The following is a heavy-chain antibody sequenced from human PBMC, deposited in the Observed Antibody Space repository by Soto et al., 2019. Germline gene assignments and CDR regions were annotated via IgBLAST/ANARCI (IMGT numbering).Heavy chain of an antibody. V-gene: IGHV3-23*01. D-gene: IGHD6-13*01. J-gene: IGHJ5*02. Sequence: PGGSLRLSCVASGFTFSDYVMTWVRQAPEKGLEWVSTISVGGGSAYYADSVKGRFAISRDNSKNTLYLQLNSLRAEDTAVYYCVKDRAQQLILGLGLDPWGQGTLVTVSS. CDR1: GFTFSDYV. CDR2: ISVGGGSA. CDR3: VKDRAQQLILGLGLDP.